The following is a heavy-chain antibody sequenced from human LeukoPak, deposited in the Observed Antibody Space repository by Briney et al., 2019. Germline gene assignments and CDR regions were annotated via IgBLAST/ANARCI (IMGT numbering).Heavy chain of an antibody. Sequence: KTSETLSLTCTVSGGSISSGVYSWSWIRQHPGKGLEWIGYIYYSGSTYYNPSLKSRVTISVDTSKNQFSLKLSYVTAADTAVYYCATSYYDFWSGYSNWFDPWGQGTLVTVSS. D-gene: IGHD3-3*01. J-gene: IGHJ5*02. CDR2: IYYSGST. CDR3: ATSYYDFWSGYSNWFDP. CDR1: GGSISSGVYS. V-gene: IGHV4-31*03.